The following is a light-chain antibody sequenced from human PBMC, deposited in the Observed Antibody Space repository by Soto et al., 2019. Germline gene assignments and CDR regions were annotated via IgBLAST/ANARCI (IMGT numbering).Light chain of an antibody. CDR1: SSDVGSYAL. CDR2: EGS. Sequence: QSALTQPASVSGSPGQSITISCTGTSSDVGSYALVSWYQQHPGKAPKLIFFEGSQRPSGLSSRFSGSRSGNTASLTISGLQAEDEAEYYCCSSARGSAYVFGTGTKVTVL. CDR3: CSSARGSAYV. V-gene: IGLV2-23*01. J-gene: IGLJ1*01.